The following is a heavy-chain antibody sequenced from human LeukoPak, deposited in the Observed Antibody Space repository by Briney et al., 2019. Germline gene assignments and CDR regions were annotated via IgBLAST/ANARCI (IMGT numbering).Heavy chain of an antibody. Sequence: GGSLRLSCAASGFTFSGSAMHWVRQASGKGLEWVGRIRSKANSYATAYAASVKGRFTISRDDSKNTAYLQMNSLKTEDTAVYYCTSQKWELLSHFDYWGQGTLVTVSS. J-gene: IGHJ4*02. V-gene: IGHV3-73*01. D-gene: IGHD1-26*01. CDR1: GFTFSGSA. CDR3: TSQKWELLSHFDY. CDR2: IRSKANSYAT.